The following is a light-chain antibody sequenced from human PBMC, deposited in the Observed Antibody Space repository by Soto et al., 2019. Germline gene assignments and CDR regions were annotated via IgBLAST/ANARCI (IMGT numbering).Light chain of an antibody. V-gene: IGKV1-5*03. CDR1: QTISTW. CDR2: KAS. Sequence: DIQMTQSPSTLSASVGDRVTITCRASQTISTWLAWYQQRPGKAPNLLIYKASSLESGVSSRFSGSGFGTEFTLTISSLQPDDFATYYCQHYKSYPYTFGQGTKLEIK. J-gene: IGKJ2*01. CDR3: QHYKSYPYT.